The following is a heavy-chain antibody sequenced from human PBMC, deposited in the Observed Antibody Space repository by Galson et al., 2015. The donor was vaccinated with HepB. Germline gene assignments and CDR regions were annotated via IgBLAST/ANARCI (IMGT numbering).Heavy chain of an antibody. D-gene: IGHD4-17*01. CDR3: AREKSNDFGDPIPDY. CDR1: GGSITTSGYY. Sequence: SETLSLTCTVSGGSITTSGYYWGWIRQSPGKGLEWIASIYHTGNTYYHPSLESRLTISVDTSQNQFSLKLSSVTAADTAVYYCAREKSNDFGDPIPDYWGQGTLVTVSS. V-gene: IGHV4-39*02. J-gene: IGHJ4*02. CDR2: IYHTGNT.